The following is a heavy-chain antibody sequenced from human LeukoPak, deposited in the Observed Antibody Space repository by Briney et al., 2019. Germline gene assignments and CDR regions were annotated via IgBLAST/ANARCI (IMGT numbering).Heavy chain of an antibody. V-gene: IGHV5-51*01. D-gene: IGHD4-17*01. J-gene: IGHJ4*02. Sequence: GESLQISCKGSGYSFTNYWIGWVRQMPGKGREWMGIIYPGDSDTRYSPSFQGQVTISADKSISTAYLQWSSLKASDTAMYFCARRFLYGASRYFDYWGRGTLVTVSS. CDR1: GYSFTNYW. CDR2: IYPGDSDT. CDR3: ARRFLYGASRYFDY.